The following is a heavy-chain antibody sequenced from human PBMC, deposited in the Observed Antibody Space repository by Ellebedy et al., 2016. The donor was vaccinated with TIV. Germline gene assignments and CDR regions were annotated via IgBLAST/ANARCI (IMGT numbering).Heavy chain of an antibody. CDR2: ISESGART. CDR1: GFTFNTCA. V-gene: IGHV3-23*01. D-gene: IGHD6-19*01. CDR3: VKRAVTGGSSEY. Sequence: GGSLRLSCAASGFTFNTCAMRWVRQVPGKGLEWVSTISESGARTYYADSVKGRFTISRDNSKNTLSLQMNSLRAEDTAIYYCVKRAVTGGSSEYWGQGTLVTVSS. J-gene: IGHJ4*02.